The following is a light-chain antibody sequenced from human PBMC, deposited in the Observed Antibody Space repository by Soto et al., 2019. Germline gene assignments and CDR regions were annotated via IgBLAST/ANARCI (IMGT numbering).Light chain of an antibody. CDR3: MQTLQTPLT. Sequence: DIVMTQSPLSRPVTPGEPASISCRSSQSLLHSSGHNCLDWYLQKPGQSPQLLIYFGSNRASGVPDRFSGSGSGTDFTLKISRVEAEDVVLYYCMQTLQTPLTLGGGTKVEIK. V-gene: IGKV2-28*01. CDR2: FGS. J-gene: IGKJ4*01. CDR1: QSLLHSSGHNC.